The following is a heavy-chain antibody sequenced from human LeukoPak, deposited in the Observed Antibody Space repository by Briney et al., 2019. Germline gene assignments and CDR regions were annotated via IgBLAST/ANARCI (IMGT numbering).Heavy chain of an antibody. CDR3: ARAPLGGMDV. CDR2: IRSGGENT. V-gene: IGHV3-23*01. CDR1: GFTFSTYS. Sequence: PGGSLRLSCAASGFTFSTYSMTWVRQAPGKGLEWVSAIRSGGENTYYADSVRGRFTISRDNSKNTLYLQMNSLRAEDTAVYYCARAPLGGMDVWGQGTTVTVSS. J-gene: IGHJ6*02.